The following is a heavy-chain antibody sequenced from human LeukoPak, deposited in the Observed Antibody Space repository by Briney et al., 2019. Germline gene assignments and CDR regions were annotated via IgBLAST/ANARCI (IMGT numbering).Heavy chain of an antibody. CDR2: IIPVFGTA. J-gene: IGHJ4*02. CDR3: ARSERIGFWSGYFDY. D-gene: IGHD3-3*01. Sequence: SVKVSCKASGGTFSSYAISWVRQAPGQGLEWMGGIIPVFGTANYAQKFQGRVTITTDESTSTAYMELSSLRSEDTAVYYCARSERIGFWSGYFDYWGQGTLVTVSS. V-gene: IGHV1-69*05. CDR1: GGTFSSYA.